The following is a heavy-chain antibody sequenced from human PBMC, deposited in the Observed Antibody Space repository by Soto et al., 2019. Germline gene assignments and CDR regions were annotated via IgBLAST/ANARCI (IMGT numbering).Heavy chain of an antibody. Sequence: QVQLVQSGAEVKKPGASVKVSCKASGYTFTSYGISWVRQAPGQGLEWMGWISAYNDNTNYAQKLQGRVTMTTDTSTSTAYMELRSLRSDDTAVYYCARREVGYCSGGSCQGFDPWGQGTLVTVSS. CDR1: GYTFTSYG. CDR2: ISAYNDNT. D-gene: IGHD2-15*01. CDR3: ARREVGYCSGGSCQGFDP. V-gene: IGHV1-18*01. J-gene: IGHJ5*02.